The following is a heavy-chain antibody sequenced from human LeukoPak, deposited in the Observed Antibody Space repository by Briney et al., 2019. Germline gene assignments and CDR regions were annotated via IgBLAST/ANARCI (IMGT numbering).Heavy chain of an antibody. J-gene: IGHJ5*02. CDR2: IYTSGST. Sequence: SETLSLTCTVSGGSISSYYWSWIWQPAGKGLEWIGRIYTSGSTNYNPSLKSRVTMSVDTSKNQFSLKLSSVTAADTAVYYCARDYYDFWSGYPMDWFDPWGQGTLVTVSS. V-gene: IGHV4-4*07. CDR1: GGSISSYY. CDR3: ARDYYDFWSGYPMDWFDP. D-gene: IGHD3-3*01.